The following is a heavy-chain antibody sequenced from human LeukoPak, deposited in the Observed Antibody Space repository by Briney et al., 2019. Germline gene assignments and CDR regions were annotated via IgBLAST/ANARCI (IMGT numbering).Heavy chain of an antibody. Sequence: SETLSLTCTVSGGSISSSSYYWSWIRQPPGKGLEWIGYIYYSGSTNYNPSLRSRVTISKDTSKNQFSLKLNSVTAADTAVYYCARGDYDGGNRYFDHWGQGTLVTVSP. J-gene: IGHJ4*02. CDR2: IYYSGST. CDR1: GGSISSSSYY. CDR3: ARGDYDGGNRYFDH. V-gene: IGHV4-61*01. D-gene: IGHD3-16*01.